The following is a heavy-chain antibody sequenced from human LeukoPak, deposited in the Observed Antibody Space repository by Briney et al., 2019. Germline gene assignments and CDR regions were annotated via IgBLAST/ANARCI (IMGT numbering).Heavy chain of an antibody. V-gene: IGHV3-23*01. D-gene: IGHD2-2*02. J-gene: IGHJ3*02. CDR1: GFTFSSYA. CDR3: AKGIVVVPDAIPWRRRGDAFDI. Sequence: GGSLRLSCAASGFTFSSYAMSWVRQAPGKGLEWVSAISGSGGSTYYADSVKGRFTISRDNSKNTLYLQMNSLRAEDTAVYYCAKGIVVVPDAIPWRRRGDAFDIWGQGTMVTVSS. CDR2: ISGSGGST.